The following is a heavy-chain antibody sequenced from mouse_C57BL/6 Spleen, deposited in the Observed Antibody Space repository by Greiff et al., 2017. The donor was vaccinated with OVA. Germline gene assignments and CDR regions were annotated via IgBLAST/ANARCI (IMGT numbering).Heavy chain of an antibody. J-gene: IGHJ4*01. Sequence: VQLQQPGAELVKPGTSVKLSCKASGYTFTSYWMPWVKQRPGQGLEWIGVIVPSDSYTNYTQKFKGKATLTVDTSSSTAYMQLSSLTSEDSADYYCARRGSTYAMDYWGQGTSVTVSS. CDR1: GYTFTSYW. CDR3: ARRGSTYAMDY. CDR2: IVPSDSYT. V-gene: IGHV1-59*01. D-gene: IGHD1-1*01.